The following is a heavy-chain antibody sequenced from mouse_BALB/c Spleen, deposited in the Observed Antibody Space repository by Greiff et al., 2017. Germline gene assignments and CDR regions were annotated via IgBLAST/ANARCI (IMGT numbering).Heavy chain of an antibody. J-gene: IGHJ4*01. CDR1: GYTFTSYW. V-gene: IGHV1-9*01. CDR2: IIPGSGST. D-gene: IGHD1-2*01. CDR3: AGGRGLRRPYCYAMDY. Sequence: VQLQQSGAELMKPGASVKISCKATGYTFTSYWIEWVKQRPGHGLEWIGEIIPGSGSTNYNEKFKGKATFTVDTSSNTAYMQLSSLTSEDSAVYYCAGGRGLRRPYCYAMDYWGQGTSVTVS.